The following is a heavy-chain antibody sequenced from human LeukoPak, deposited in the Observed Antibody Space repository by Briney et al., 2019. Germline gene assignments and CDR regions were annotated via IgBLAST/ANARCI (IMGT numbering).Heavy chain of an antibody. CDR2: INHSGST. J-gene: IGHJ4*02. Sequence: NPSETLSFTCAVYGGSFSGYYWSWIRQPPGKGLEWIGEINHSGSTNYNPSLKSRVTISVDTSKNQFSLKLSSVTAADTAVYYCARGRAGRGAMVRGVTSYFDYWGQGTLVTVSS. CDR3: ARGRAGRGAMVRGVTSYFDY. CDR1: GGSFSGYY. V-gene: IGHV4-34*01. D-gene: IGHD3-10*01.